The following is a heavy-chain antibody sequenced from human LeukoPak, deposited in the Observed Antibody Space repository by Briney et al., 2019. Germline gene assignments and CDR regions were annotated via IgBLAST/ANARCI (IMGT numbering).Heavy chain of an antibody. CDR3: ARDYGGSSGYPQSLDY. D-gene: IGHD3-22*01. CDR2: ISGSGGST. J-gene: IGHJ4*02. V-gene: IGHV3-23*01. Sequence: GGSLRLSCAASGFTFSSYAMSWVRPAPGKGLEWVSAISGSGGSTYYEDSVKGRFTISRDNSKNTLYLQMNSLRAEDTAVYYCARDYGGSSGYPQSLDYWGQGTLVTVSS. CDR1: GFTFSSYA.